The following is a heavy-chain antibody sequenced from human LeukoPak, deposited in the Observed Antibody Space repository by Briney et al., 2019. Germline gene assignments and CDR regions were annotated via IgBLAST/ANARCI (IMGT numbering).Heavy chain of an antibody. D-gene: IGHD1-1*01. CDR1: GFTFSSYG. CDR3: ARDGYISGAWAPPATDY. J-gene: IGHJ4*02. V-gene: IGHV3-30*02. Sequence: PGGSLRLSCAASGFTFSSYGMHWVRQAPGKGLEWVAFIRYDGSNKYYADSVKGRFTISRDNSKNTLYLQMNSLRAEDTALYYCARDGYISGAWAPPATDYWGQGTLVTVSS. CDR2: IRYDGSNK.